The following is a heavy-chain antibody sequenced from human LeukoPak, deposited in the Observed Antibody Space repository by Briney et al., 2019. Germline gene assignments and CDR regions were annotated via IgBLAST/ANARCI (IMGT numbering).Heavy chain of an antibody. CDR2: FDPEDGET. J-gene: IGHJ4*02. Sequence: ASVKVSCKVSGYTLTELSMHWVRQAPGKGLEWMGGFDPEDGETIYAQKFQGRVTMTEDTSTDTAYMELSSLRSEDTAVYYCATLSGWRREAVGYYFDYWGQGTLVTVSS. D-gene: IGHD6-19*01. CDR3: ATLSGWRREAVGYYFDY. V-gene: IGHV1-24*01. CDR1: GYTLTELS.